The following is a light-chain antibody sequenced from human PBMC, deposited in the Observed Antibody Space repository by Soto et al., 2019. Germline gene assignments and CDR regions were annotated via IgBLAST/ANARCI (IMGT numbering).Light chain of an antibody. CDR2: GAS. V-gene: IGKV3-15*01. CDR1: QSVSSS. Sequence: EIVLTQSPATLSVSPGERATLSCRASQSVSSSRLAWYQQKPGQAPRLLIHGASTGATGVPARFSGSASGTEFTLTISSLQSEDFAVYYCQQYNSWPRTFGQGTRVEI. J-gene: IGKJ1*01. CDR3: QQYNSWPRT.